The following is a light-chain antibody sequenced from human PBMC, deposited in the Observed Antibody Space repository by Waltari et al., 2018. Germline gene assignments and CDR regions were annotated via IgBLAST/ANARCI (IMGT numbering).Light chain of an antibody. CDR2: AAS. CDR3: QQAHNYPYT. Sequence: DIQMTQSPYSVSASVGDTVTIPCRASQDITTWLAWYQQKPGKAPRLLIYAASSLQSGVPSRFSGSGSGTDFTLTISSLQPEDSATYCCQQAHNYPYTFGQGTKVEIK. CDR1: QDITTW. J-gene: IGKJ2*01. V-gene: IGKV1-12*01.